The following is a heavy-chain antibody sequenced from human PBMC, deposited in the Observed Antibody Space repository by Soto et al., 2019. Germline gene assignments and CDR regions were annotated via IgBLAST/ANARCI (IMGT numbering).Heavy chain of an antibody. V-gene: IGHV1-18*01. CDR1: GYTFTTFG. D-gene: IGHD2-15*01. J-gene: IGHJ4*02. CDR3: GREYCRGGRCYSPDY. CDR2: ISTYNGNT. Sequence: QVPLVQSGAEVKKPGASVKVSCKASGYTFTTFGISWVRQAPGQGLEWMGWISTYNGNTYYAPKFQGRVTVTTDTSTSTAYMELRSLRSDDTAVYYCGREYCRGGRCYSPDYWGQGTLVTVSS.